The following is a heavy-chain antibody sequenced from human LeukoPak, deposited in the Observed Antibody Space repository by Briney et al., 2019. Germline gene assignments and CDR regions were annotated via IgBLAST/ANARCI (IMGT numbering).Heavy chain of an antibody. J-gene: IGHJ6*02. CDR2: IIPILGIA. Sequence: SVKVSCKASGGTFSSYTISWVRQAPGQGLEWMGRIIPILGIANYAQKFQGRVTITADKSTSTAYMELSSLRSEDTAVYYCARDPGCSSTSCSTDYYYYHGMDVWGQGTTVTVSS. CDR1: GGTFSSYT. D-gene: IGHD2-2*02. V-gene: IGHV1-69*04. CDR3: ARDPGCSSTSCSTDYYYYHGMDV.